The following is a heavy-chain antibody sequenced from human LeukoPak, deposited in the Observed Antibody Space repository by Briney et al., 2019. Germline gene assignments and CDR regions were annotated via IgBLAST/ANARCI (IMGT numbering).Heavy chain of an antibody. CDR1: GGSISSGSYY. V-gene: IGHV4-61*02. CDR3: ARSYYDFWSGYGDYYYYMDV. Sequence: PSETLSLTCTVSGGSISSGSYYWSWIRQPAGKGREWIGRIYTSGSTNYNPSLKSRVTISVDTSKNQFSLKLSSVTAADTAVYYCARSYYDFWSGYGDYYYYMDVWGKGTTVTVSS. J-gene: IGHJ6*03. D-gene: IGHD3-3*01. CDR2: IYTSGST.